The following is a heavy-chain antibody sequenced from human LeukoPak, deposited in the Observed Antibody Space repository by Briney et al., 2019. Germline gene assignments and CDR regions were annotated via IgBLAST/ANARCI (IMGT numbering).Heavy chain of an antibody. Sequence: GEALKISGMGSGYSLTSYWIGWVGQRPGKGLEWMGIIYPGDSDTRYSPSFQGQVTISADKSISTAYLQWSSLKASDTAMYYCARRINYDSSGWIDYFDYWGQGTLVTVSS. J-gene: IGHJ4*02. V-gene: IGHV5-51*01. CDR2: IYPGDSDT. CDR1: GYSLTSYW. D-gene: IGHD3-22*01. CDR3: ARRINYDSSGWIDYFDY.